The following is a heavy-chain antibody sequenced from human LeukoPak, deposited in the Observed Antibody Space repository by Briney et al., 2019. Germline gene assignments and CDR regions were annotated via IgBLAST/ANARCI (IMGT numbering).Heavy chain of an antibody. J-gene: IGHJ3*02. Sequence: PGGTLRLSCAASGFTFSNYVMSWVRQAPGTGLEWVSSVSVSGGYTYYADSVKGRLTISRDNSKNTVYLQMNSLRAEDTAVYYCAREGRAVAGTLYAFDIWGQGTMVTVSS. CDR3: AREGRAVAGTLYAFDI. CDR2: VSVSGGYT. V-gene: IGHV3-23*01. D-gene: IGHD6-19*01. CDR1: GFTFSNYV.